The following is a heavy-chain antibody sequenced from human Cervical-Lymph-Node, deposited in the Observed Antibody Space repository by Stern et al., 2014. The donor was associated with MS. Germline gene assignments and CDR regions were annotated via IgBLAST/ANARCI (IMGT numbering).Heavy chain of an antibody. V-gene: IGHV1-18*01. D-gene: IGHD5-24*01. CDR3: ARTATMSWNYFDY. CDR1: GYTFLSFG. CDR2: INSYDGNT. Sequence: QVQLVQSVEEVKKPGASVKVSCKTSGYTFLSFGIRWVRQAPGQGLEWMGWINSYDGNTKQAQKFQDRVIMTTDTSTSTAYLELRSLTSDDTAVFYCARTATMSWNYFDYWGQGTLVTVSS. J-gene: IGHJ4*02.